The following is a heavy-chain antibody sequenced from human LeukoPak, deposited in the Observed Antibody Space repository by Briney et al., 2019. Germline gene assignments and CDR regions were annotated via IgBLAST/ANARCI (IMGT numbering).Heavy chain of an antibody. D-gene: IGHD3-10*01. J-gene: IGHJ4*02. V-gene: IGHV3-30*18. CDR3: AKVGLRGVFDY. Sequence: PRGSLRLSCAASGFTFSSYGMHWVRQAPGKGLEWVAVISYDGSNKYYADSVKGRFTISRDNSKNTLYLQMNSLRAEDTAVYYCAKVGLRGVFDYWGQGTLVTVSS. CDR2: ISYDGSNK. CDR1: GFTFSSYG.